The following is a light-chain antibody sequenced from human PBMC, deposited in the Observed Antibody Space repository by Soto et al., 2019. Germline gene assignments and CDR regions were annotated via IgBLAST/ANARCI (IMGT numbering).Light chain of an antibody. J-gene: IGLJ2*01. V-gene: IGLV2-14*01. CDR1: SSDIGAYNY. CDR2: EVS. CDR3: HSFASSNSLI. Sequence: QSVLTQPASVSGSLGQSITISCTGTSSDIGAYNYVSWYQQHPGKAPKLIIYEVSYRPSGVSNRFSASKSANTASLTISGLQAEYEADYYFHSFASSNSLIFGGGTKVTVL.